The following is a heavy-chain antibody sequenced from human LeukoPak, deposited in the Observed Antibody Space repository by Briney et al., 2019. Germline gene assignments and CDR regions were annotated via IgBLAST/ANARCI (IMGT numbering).Heavy chain of an antibody. Sequence: TSETLSLTCTVSGGSISSTNYYWGLIRHPPGKGLEWIGSIYSDGTYYNPSLKSRIAISVDTSKNQFSLSLRSVTATDTAVYYCARHYYAGSGTYRPFDYWGQGTLVTVAS. J-gene: IGHJ4*02. V-gene: IGHV4-39*01. CDR1: GGSISSTNYY. D-gene: IGHD3-10*01. CDR3: ARHYYAGSGTYRPFDY. CDR2: IYSDGT.